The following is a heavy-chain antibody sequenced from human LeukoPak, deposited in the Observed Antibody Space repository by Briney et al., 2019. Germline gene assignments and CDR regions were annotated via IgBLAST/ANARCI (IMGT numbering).Heavy chain of an antibody. D-gene: IGHD6-13*01. CDR1: GGSVSSSSYY. Sequence: SETLSLTCTVSGGSVSSSSYYWGWIRQPPGKGLEWIGSIYYSGSTYYNPSLKSRVTISVDTSKNQFSLNLSSVTAADTAVYYCARHWETSSWYVDYWGQGTLVTVSS. J-gene: IGHJ4*02. CDR2: IYYSGST. V-gene: IGHV4-39*01. CDR3: ARHWETSSWYVDY.